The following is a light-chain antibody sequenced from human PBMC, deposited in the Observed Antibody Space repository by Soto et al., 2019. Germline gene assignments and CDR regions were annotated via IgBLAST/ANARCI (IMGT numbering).Light chain of an antibody. CDR1: SGHSNYA. CDR2: LNSDDSH. J-gene: IGLJ2*01. CDR3: QTWGSGIVI. Sequence: QSVLTQSPSASASLGASVKLTCTLSSGHSNYAIAWHQQQSEKGPRYLMKLNSDDSHSKGDGIPDRFSGSSSGAERYLTISSLQSGDEADYYCQTWGSGIVIFGGGTKLTVL. V-gene: IGLV4-69*01.